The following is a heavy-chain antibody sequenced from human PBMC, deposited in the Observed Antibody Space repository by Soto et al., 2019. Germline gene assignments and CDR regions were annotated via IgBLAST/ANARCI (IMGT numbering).Heavy chain of an antibody. CDR3: ARVRGSGIAAAGTLDY. CDR1: GGTFSSYA. V-gene: IGHV1-69*04. Sequence: SVKVSCKASGGTFSSYAISWVRQAPGQGLEWMGRIIPILGIASYAQKFQGRVTITADKSTSTAYMELSSLRSEDTAVYYCARVRGSGIAAAGTLDYWGQGTLVTVSS. J-gene: IGHJ4*02. CDR2: IIPILGIA. D-gene: IGHD6-13*01.